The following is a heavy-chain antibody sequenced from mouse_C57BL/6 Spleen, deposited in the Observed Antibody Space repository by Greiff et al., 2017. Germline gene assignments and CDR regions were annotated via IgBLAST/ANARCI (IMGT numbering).Heavy chain of an antibody. CDR1: GYTFTGYW. V-gene: IGHV1-9*01. CDR2: ILPGSGST. D-gene: IGHD1-1*01. Sequence: VQLQQSGAELMKPGASVKLSCKATGYTFTGYWIEWVKQRPGHGLEWIGEILPGSGSTNYNEKFKGKATFTADTSSNTAYMQLSSLTTEDSAIYYCARDLYCGSRKAVTWFACWGQGTLVTVSA. CDR3: ARDLYCGSRKAVTWFAC. J-gene: IGHJ3*01.